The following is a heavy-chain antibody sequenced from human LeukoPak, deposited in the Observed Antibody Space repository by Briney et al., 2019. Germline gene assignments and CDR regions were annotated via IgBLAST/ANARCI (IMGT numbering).Heavy chain of an antibody. D-gene: IGHD1-26*01. CDR3: ARGSLVGATDY. CDR2: INHSGST. J-gene: IGHJ4*02. V-gene: IGHV4-34*01. Sequence: SETLSLTCAVYGGSFSGYYWSWIRQPPGKGLEWIGEINHSGSTNYSPSLKSRVTVSVDTSKNQFSLKLSSVTAADTAVYYCARGSLVGATDYWGQGTLVSVSS. CDR1: GGSFSGYY.